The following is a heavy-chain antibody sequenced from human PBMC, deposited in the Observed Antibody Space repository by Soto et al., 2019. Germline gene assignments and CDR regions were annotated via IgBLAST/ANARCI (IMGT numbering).Heavy chain of an antibody. D-gene: IGHD2-2*01. V-gene: IGHV1-2*04. J-gene: IGHJ4*02. CDR1: GYTFTGYY. Sequence: ASVKVSCKASGYTFTGYYMHWVRQAPGQGLEWMGWINPNSGGTNYAQKFQGWVTMTRDTSISTAYMELSRLRSDDTAVYYCARGRDIVVVPAANYFDYWGQGTLVTVSS. CDR3: ARGRDIVVVPAANYFDY. CDR2: INPNSGGT.